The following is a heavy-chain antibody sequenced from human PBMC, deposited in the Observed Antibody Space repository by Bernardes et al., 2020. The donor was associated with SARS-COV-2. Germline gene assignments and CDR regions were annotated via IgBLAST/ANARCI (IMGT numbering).Heavy chain of an antibody. CDR3: ATDSISGIVIMAWVY. D-gene: IGHD3-3*01. CDR2: FDPQYGDP. V-gene: IGHV1-24*01. Sequence: ASVKVSCKVSGNSLTAASIYWVRQAPGKGLEWMGSFDPQYGDPIYAQKFQGRITMTEDTSTDTAYMELSSLRSEDTAVYYCATDSISGIVIMAWVYWGQGTLVTGS. CDR1: GNSLTAAS. J-gene: IGHJ4*02.